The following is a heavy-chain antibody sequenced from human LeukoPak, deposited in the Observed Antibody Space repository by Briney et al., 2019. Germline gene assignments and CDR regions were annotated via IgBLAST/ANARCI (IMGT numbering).Heavy chain of an antibody. J-gene: IGHJ1*01. CDR3: ARDWSSGRHDEYFPH. CDR2: ISGSSDII. D-gene: IGHD1-26*01. V-gene: IGHV3-48*01. Sequence: GGSLRLSCAVSGFTFSSYGMNWVRQAPGKGLEWVSYISGSSDIIHYTESVKGRFTISRDNAKNSVYLQMNSLRAEDTALYYCARDWSSGRHDEYFPHWGQGTLVTVSS. CDR1: GFTFSSYG.